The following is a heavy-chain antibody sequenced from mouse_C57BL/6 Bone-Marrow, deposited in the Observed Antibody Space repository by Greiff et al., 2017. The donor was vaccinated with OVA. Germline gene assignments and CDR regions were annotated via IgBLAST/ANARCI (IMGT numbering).Heavy chain of an antibody. CDR3: TTSLDYCDY. CDR1: GFNIKDDY. V-gene: IGHV14-4*01. J-gene: IGHJ2*01. CDR2: IDPENGDT. Sequence: VQLQQSGAELVRPGASVKLSCTASGFNIKDDYMHWVKQRPEQGLEWIGWIDPENGDTEYASKFQGKATITADTSSNTAYLQLSSLTSEDTAVYYCTTSLDYCDYWGQGTTHTVSS.